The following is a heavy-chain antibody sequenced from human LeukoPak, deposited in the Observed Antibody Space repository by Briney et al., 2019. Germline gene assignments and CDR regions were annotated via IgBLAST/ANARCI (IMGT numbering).Heavy chain of an antibody. D-gene: IGHD3-22*01. CDR1: GFTFSGSA. V-gene: IGHV3-73*01. J-gene: IGHJ4*02. CDR3: TARPYDSSGYFPDY. Sequence: GGSLRLPCAASGFTFSGSAMHWVRQASGKGLEWVGRIRSKANSYATAYAASVKGRFTISRDDSKNTAYLQMNSLKTEDTAVYYCTARPYDSSGYFPDYWGQGTLVTVSS. CDR2: IRSKANSYAT.